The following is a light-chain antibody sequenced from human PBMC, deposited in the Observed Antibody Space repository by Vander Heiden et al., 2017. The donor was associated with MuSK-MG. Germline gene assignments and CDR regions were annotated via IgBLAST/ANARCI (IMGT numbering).Light chain of an antibody. CDR2: AAS. V-gene: IGKV1-39*01. CDR1: QSVSSS. CDR3: QQIYCNPRHT. Sequence: DIQMTQPTSPLSPPVGDTVTITCGARQSVSSSVNWMQEKTGKAPKRLMYAASSLQSRVPSRFSRSRSATDFTIPIISLQTNDFATYSCQQIYCNPRHTFGQGTKLEIK. J-gene: IGKJ2*01.